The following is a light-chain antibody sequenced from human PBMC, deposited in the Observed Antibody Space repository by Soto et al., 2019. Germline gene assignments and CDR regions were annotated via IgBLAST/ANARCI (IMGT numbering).Light chain of an antibody. J-gene: IGKJ1*01. Sequence: IQMTQSPSTVSASVGDRVTITCRASQSISSWLAWYQQKPGKAPKLLIYDASSLESGVPSRFSGSGSGTEFTLTISSLQPDDFATYYCQQYNTYSGTFGQGTKVEIK. CDR2: DAS. CDR3: QQYNTYSGT. V-gene: IGKV1-5*01. CDR1: QSISSW.